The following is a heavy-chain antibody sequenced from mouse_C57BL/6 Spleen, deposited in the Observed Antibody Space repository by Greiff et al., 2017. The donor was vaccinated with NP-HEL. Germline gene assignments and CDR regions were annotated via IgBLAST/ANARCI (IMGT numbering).Heavy chain of an antibody. Sequence: QVQLQQSGAELVRPGTSVKVSCKASGYAFTNYLIEWVKQRPGQGLEWIGVINPGSGGTNYNEKFKGKATLTADKSSSTAYMQLSSLTSEDSAVYFCARRNFYAMDYWGQGTSVTVSS. CDR2: INPGSGGT. CDR1: GYAFTNYL. V-gene: IGHV1-54*01. J-gene: IGHJ4*01. CDR3: ARRNFYAMDY.